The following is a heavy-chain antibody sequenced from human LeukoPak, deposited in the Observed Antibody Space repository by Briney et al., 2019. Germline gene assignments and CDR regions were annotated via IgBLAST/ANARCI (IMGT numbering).Heavy chain of an antibody. D-gene: IGHD2-2*02. V-gene: IGHV3-20*04. CDR2: ITNWNGGST. CDR1: GFTFDDYG. J-gene: IGHJ3*02. Sequence: PGGSLRLSCEASGFTFDDYGMSWVRQSTGKGLEWVSAITNWNGGSTGYADSVRGRFTISRDNAKNSLYLQMNSLRAEDTALYYCARYSRSSTDCYSAFDIWGQGTMVTVSS. CDR3: ARYSRSSTDCYSAFDI.